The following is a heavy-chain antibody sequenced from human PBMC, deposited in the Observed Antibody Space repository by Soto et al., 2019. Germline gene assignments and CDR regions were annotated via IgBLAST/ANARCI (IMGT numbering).Heavy chain of an antibody. CDR1: GDSISSSGYY. V-gene: IGHV4-61*08. Sequence: SETLSLTCSVSGDSISSSGYYWGWIRQPPGKGLEWIGYIYYSGSTNYNPSLKSRVTISVDTSKNQFSLKLSSVTAADTAVYYCAREAWNQAGKNWFDPWGQGTLVTVSS. CDR3: AREAWNQAGKNWFDP. J-gene: IGHJ5*02. CDR2: IYYSGST. D-gene: IGHD1-1*01.